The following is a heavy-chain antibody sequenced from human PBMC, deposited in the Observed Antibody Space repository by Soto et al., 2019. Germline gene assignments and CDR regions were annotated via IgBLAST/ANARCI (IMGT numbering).Heavy chain of an antibody. V-gene: IGHV1-18*01. CDR2: ISAYNGNT. CDR1: GYTFTSYG. CDR3: ARDHSFGGPFDP. Sequence: QVQLVQSGAEVKKPGASVKVSCKASGYTFTSYGISWVRQAPGQGLEWMGWISAYNGNTNYAQKXXGGXTMTTDTSTSTAYLELRSLRSDDTAVYYCARDHSFGGPFDPWGQGTLVTVSS. J-gene: IGHJ5*02. D-gene: IGHD3-10*01.